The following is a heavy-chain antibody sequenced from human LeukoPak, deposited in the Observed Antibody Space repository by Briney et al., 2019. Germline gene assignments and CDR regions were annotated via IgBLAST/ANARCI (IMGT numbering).Heavy chain of an antibody. J-gene: IGHJ4*02. D-gene: IGHD6-13*01. CDR2: ISYDGSNK. CDR3: ARGKIKNSSSWSGLGY. Sequence: GGSLRLSRAASGFTFSSYAMHWVRQAPGKGLEWVAVISYDGSNKYYADSVKGRFTISRDNSKNTLYLQMNSLRAKDTAVYYCARGKIKNSSSWSGLGYWGQGTLVTVSS. CDR1: GFTFSSYA. V-gene: IGHV3-30-3*01.